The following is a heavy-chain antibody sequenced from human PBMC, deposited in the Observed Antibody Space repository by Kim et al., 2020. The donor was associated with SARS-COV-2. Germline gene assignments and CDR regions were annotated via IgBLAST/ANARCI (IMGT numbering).Heavy chain of an antibody. Sequence: GGSLRLSCAASGFTFDDYAMHWVRQAPGKGLEWVSGISWNSGSIGYADSVKGRFTISRDNAKNSLYLQMNSLRAEDTALYYCAKDKGRAAAGKPYYYYGMDVWGQGTTVTVSS. D-gene: IGHD6-13*01. V-gene: IGHV3-9*01. CDR2: ISWNSGSI. CDR1: GFTFDDYA. CDR3: AKDKGRAAAGKPYYYYGMDV. J-gene: IGHJ6*02.